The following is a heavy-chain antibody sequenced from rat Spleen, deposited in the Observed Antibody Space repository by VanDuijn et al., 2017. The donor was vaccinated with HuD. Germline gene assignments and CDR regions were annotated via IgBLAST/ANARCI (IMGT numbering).Heavy chain of an antibody. Sequence: EVQLVESGGGLMQPGRSLKLSCVASGFTFGVYGMHWIRQAPTKGLEWVASISPSGTKSHYRDSVKGRFTISRDNAKSTLYLQMDSLKSEDTATYYCAKVEFGGFDYWGQGVMVTVSS. D-gene: IGHD4-3*01. J-gene: IGHJ2*01. CDR3: AKVEFGGFDY. CDR2: ISPSGTKS. V-gene: IGHV5-19*01. CDR1: GFTFGVYG.